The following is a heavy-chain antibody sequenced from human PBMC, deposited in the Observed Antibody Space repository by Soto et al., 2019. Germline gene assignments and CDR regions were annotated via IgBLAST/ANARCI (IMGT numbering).Heavy chain of an antibody. J-gene: IGHJ4*02. CDR3: AGSVGGGFDY. D-gene: IGHD3-16*01. CDR2: VYIGGNT. V-gene: IGHV3-66*01. CDR1: GFTVSSNY. Sequence: EVQLVESGGGLVQPGGSLSLSCAASGFTVSSNYMSWVRQAPGKGLAWVSVVYIGGNTYYAESVEDRFAISRDNFQHMLYLQMNRLSAEDTAVYYCAGSVGGGFDYWGPGALVTVSS.